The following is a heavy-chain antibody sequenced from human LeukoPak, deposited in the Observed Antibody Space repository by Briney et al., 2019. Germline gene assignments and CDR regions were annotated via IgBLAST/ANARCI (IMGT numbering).Heavy chain of an antibody. CDR3: ARQVAGVNDY. Sequence: SETLSLTCTVSGGSISSSSYYWGWIRQPPGKGLEWIGSIYYSGSTYYNPSLKSRVTISVDTSKNQLSLKLSSVTAADTAVYYCARQVAGVNDYWGQGTLVTVSS. CDR2: IYYSGST. D-gene: IGHD6-19*01. CDR1: GGSISSSSYY. V-gene: IGHV4-39*01. J-gene: IGHJ4*02.